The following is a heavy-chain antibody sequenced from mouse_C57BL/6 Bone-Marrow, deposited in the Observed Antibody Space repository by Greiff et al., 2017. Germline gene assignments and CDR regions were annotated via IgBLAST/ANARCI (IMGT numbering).Heavy chain of an antibody. V-gene: IGHV2-4*01. D-gene: IGHD1-1*01. CDR1: GFSLTSYG. CDR2: IWSGGGT. CDR3: AKSSLYGGFAY. Sequence: VKLMESGPGLVQPSQSLSITCTVSGFSLTSYGVHWVRQPPGKGLEWLGVIWSGGGTDYNSAFISRRSISMDNAKCQVFFKMNRLQADDTAIYFCAKSSLYGGFAYWGQGTLVTVSA. J-gene: IGHJ3*01.